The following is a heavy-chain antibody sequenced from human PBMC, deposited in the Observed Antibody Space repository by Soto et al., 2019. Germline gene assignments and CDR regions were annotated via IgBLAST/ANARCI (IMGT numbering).Heavy chain of an antibody. Sequence: ASVKVSCKASGYTFTSYDINWVRQATGQGLEWMGWMNPNSGNTGYAQKFQGRVTMTRNTSISTAYMELSSLRSEDTAVYCCAIWGYYYDSSGYYRIFDYWGQGTLVTVSS. CDR1: GYTFTSYD. J-gene: IGHJ4*02. CDR3: AIWGYYYDSSGYYRIFDY. CDR2: MNPNSGNT. D-gene: IGHD3-22*01. V-gene: IGHV1-8*01.